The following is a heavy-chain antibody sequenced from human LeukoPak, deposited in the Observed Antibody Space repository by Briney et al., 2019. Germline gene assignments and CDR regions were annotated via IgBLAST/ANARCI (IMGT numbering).Heavy chain of an antibody. CDR3: ARGRSYGFDFDS. Sequence: SETLSLTCDVSGVSINTCCYYWTWIRQPPGKGLEWIGYKYYSGSTRYNSSLRSRLTISLDSSNNQFSLRLTSVTAADTAVYYCARGRSYGFDFDSWGPGTLVIVSS. CDR2: KYYSGST. CDR1: GVSINTCCYY. V-gene: IGHV4-61*01. J-gene: IGHJ4*02. D-gene: IGHD5-18*01.